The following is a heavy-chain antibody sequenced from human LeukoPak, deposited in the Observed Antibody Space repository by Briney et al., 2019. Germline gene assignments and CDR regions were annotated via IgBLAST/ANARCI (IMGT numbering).Heavy chain of an antibody. Sequence: SETLSVSCTVSGGSINNYYWSWMRQPAGKGLEWIGRIYTRGSTNYNPSLKSRVTMSVDTSKNQFSLKLSSVTAADTAVYYCARGRYCSADICSGGDAFDIWGQGTMVSVSS. CDR1: GGSINNYY. J-gene: IGHJ3*02. CDR3: ARGRYCSADICSGGDAFDI. V-gene: IGHV4-4*07. D-gene: IGHD2-15*01. CDR2: IYTRGST.